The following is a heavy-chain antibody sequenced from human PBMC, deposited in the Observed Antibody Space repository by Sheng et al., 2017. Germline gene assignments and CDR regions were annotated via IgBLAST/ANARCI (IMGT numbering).Heavy chain of an antibody. CDR2: ISAYNGNT. V-gene: IGHV1-18*01. Sequence: QVQLVQSGAEVKKPGASVKVSCKASGYTFTSYGISWVRQAPGQGLEWMGWISAYNGNTNYAQKLQGRVTMTTDTSTSTAYMELRSLRSDDTAVYYCARDGEEWLRLALRERHWYFDLWGRGTLVTVSS. CDR1: GYTFTSYG. J-gene: IGHJ2*01. D-gene: IGHD5-12*01. CDR3: ARDGEEWLRLALRERHWYFDL.